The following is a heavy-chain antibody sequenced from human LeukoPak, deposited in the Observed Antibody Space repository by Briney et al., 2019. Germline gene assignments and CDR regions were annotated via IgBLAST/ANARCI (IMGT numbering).Heavy chain of an antibody. CDR3: AKDGETTTWPYYYYYYMDV. CDR2: ISGSGGST. Sequence: PGGSPRLSCAASGFTFSSYAMSWVRQAPGKGLEWVSAISGSGGSTYYADSVKGRFTISRDNSKNTLYLQMNSLRAEDTAVYYCAKDGETTTWPYYYYYYMDVWGKGTTVTVSS. CDR1: GFTFSSYA. D-gene: IGHD3-10*01. V-gene: IGHV3-23*01. J-gene: IGHJ6*03.